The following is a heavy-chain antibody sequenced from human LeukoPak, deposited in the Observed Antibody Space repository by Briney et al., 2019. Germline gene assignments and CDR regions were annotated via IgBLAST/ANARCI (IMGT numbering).Heavy chain of an antibody. CDR3: ARAIYCGGDCYLYYFDY. CDR2: ISSSSSSI. D-gene: IGHD2-21*02. V-gene: IGHV3-21*01. CDR1: GLTFSSYS. Sequence: PGGSLRLSCAASGLTFSSYSMNWVRQPPGKGLEWVSSISSSSSSIYYADSVKGGFTISRDNAENSMHLQMNSLRAEDTAVYYCARAIYCGGDCYLYYFDYWGQGILVTVSS. J-gene: IGHJ4*02.